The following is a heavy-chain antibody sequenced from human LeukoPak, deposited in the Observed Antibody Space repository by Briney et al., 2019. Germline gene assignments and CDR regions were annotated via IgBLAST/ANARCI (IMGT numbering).Heavy chain of an antibody. J-gene: IGHJ4*02. CDR1: GFAFSSYA. CDR2: ISYDGSNK. D-gene: IGHD3/OR15-3a*01. V-gene: IGHV3-30*04. CDR3: ARDSGFSGTQRGEY. Sequence: GGSLRLSCAASGFAFSSYAIHWVRQAPGKGLEWVAVISYDGSNKYYADSVKGRFTISRDNSKNTLYLQMNSLRAEDTAVYYCARDSGFSGTQRGEYWGQGTLVTVSS.